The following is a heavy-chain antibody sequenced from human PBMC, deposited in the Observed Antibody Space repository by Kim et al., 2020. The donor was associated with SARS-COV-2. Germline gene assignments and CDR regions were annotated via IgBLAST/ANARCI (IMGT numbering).Heavy chain of an antibody. V-gene: IGHV4-34*01. CDR1: GGSFSGYY. CDR3: ALIAARRGGMDV. Sequence: SETLSLTCAVYGGSFSGYYWSWIRQPPGKGLEWIGEINHSGSTNYNPSLKSRVTISVDTSKNQFSLKLSSVTAADTAVYYCALIAARRGGMDVWGQGTTVTVSS. D-gene: IGHD6-6*01. CDR2: INHSGST. J-gene: IGHJ6*02.